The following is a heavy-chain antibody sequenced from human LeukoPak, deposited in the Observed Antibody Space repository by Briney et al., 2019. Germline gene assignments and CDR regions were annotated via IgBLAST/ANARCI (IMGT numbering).Heavy chain of an antibody. J-gene: IGHJ4*02. V-gene: IGHV4-59*01. D-gene: IGHD3-10*01. CDR3: ASSGQRSGSYGY. Sequence: SETLSLTCTVSGVSISSYYWSWLRQPPGKGLEWIGYIYYSGSTNYNPSLKSRVTISVVTSKNQFSLKLSSVTAADTAVYYCASSGQRSGSYGYWGQGTLVTVSS. CDR1: GVSISSYY. CDR2: IYYSGST.